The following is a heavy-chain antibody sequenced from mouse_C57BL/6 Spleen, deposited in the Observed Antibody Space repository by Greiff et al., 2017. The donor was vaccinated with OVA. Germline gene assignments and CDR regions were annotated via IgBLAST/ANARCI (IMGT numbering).Heavy chain of an antibody. V-gene: IGHV5-6*01. Sequence: DVQLVESGGDLVKPGGSLKLSCAASGFTFSSYGMSWVRQTPDKRLAWVATISSGGSYTYYPDSVKGRFTISRDNAKNTLYLQMSSLKSEDTAMYYCARRGGITTVEGVFDYWGQGTTLTVSS. CDR3: ARRGGITTVEGVFDY. CDR2: ISSGGSYT. CDR1: GFTFSSYG. D-gene: IGHD1-1*01. J-gene: IGHJ2*01.